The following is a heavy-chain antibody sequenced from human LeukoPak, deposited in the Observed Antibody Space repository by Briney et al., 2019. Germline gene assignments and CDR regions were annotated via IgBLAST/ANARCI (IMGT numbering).Heavy chain of an antibody. CDR1: GFTFSDYY. CDR3: ARDLGEAAAAADYYYYYMDV. Sequence: KTGGSLTLSCAASGFTFSDYYMSWIRQAPGKGLEWVSYISSSGSTIYYSESVMRGFTISRDNSKNSLYLQMNSLRAEDTAVYYCARDLGEAAAAADYYYYYMDVWGKGTTVTVSS. J-gene: IGHJ6*03. CDR2: ISSSGSTI. V-gene: IGHV3-11*04. D-gene: IGHD6-13*01.